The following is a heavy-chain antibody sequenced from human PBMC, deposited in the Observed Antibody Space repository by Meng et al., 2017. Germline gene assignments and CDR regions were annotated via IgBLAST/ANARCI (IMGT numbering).Heavy chain of an antibody. V-gene: IGHV3-20*04. CDR3: ARDSSGYYSNYYFDY. J-gene: IGHJ4*02. D-gene: IGHD3-22*01. Sequence: GESLKISCAASGFTFDDYGMSWVRQAPGKGLEWVSGINWNGGSTGYADSVKGRFTISRDNAKNSLYLQMSSLRAEDTAVYYCARDSSGYYSNYYFDYWGQGTLVTVS. CDR1: GFTFDDYG. CDR2: INWNGGST.